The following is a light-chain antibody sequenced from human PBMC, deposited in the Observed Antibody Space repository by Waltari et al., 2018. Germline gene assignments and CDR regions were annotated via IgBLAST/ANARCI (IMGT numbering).Light chain of an antibody. V-gene: IGLV2-14*01. CDR1: TSDIGNYDY. CDR3: SSYTGSSTLLV. CDR2: EGT. J-gene: IGLJ2*01. Sequence: QSALTQPASVSGSPGQSITISCTGTTSDIGNYDYVSWYQQPPGKAPKLLIYEGTNRPSGVSTRFSGSKSGSTASLTISGLQADDEAHYYCSSYTGSSTLLVFGGGTDLTVL.